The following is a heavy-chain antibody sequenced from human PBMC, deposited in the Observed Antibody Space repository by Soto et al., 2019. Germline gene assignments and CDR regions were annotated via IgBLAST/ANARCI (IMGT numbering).Heavy chain of an antibody. CDR3: ARQQWLVLNAFDI. D-gene: IGHD6-19*01. J-gene: IGHJ3*02. CDR1: GGSISSGDYY. CDR2: IYDSGRT. V-gene: IGHV4-30-4*02. Sequence: SETLSLTCTVSGGSISSGDYYWTWIRQSPGKGLEWIGYIYDSGRTYYNPSLKSRVTILVDTSKNQFSLKLSSVTAADTAVYYCARQQWLVLNAFDIWGQGTLVTVSS.